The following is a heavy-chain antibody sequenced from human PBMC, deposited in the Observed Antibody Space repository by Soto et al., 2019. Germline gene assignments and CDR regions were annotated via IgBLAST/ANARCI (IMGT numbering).Heavy chain of an antibody. J-gene: IGHJ4*02. CDR2: INVGSGNT. CDR3: AADGINCSGGSCSLDY. CDR1: GYTLTSYA. D-gene: IGHD2-15*01. Sequence: ASVKVSCKASGYTLTSYAMHWVRQAPGQRLEWMGWINVGSGNTKYSQKFQDRVTITRDTSTSTAYMELSSLRSEDTAVYYCAADGINCSGGSCSLDYWGQGTLVTVSS. V-gene: IGHV1-3*01.